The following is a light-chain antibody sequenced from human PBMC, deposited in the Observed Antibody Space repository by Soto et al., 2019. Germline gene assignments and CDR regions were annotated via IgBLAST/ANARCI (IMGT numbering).Light chain of an antibody. Sequence: QSALTQPASVSGSPGQSITISCTGTSSDVGGYNYVSWYQQHPGKAPKLMIYEVVNRPSGVSSRFSGSKSGNTASLTISGLQAEDEADFYCSSYTGSHTLVVFGGGTKLTVL. CDR1: SSDVGGYNY. J-gene: IGLJ2*01. V-gene: IGLV2-14*01. CDR3: SSYTGSHTLVV. CDR2: EVV.